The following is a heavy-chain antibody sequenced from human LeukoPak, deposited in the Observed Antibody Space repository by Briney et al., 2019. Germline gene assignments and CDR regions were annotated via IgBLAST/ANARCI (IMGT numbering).Heavy chain of an antibody. CDR2: IYAGGTA. D-gene: IGHD6-19*01. V-gene: IGHV4-4*07. Sequence: VSGGSISSXYXXXIRQPAGKGLEWIGRIYAGGTASYNPSLKSRVTMSADMSKNQLSLKLTSVTAADTAVYYCTREPVPWGQGTLVAVSS. CDR3: TREPVP. J-gene: IGHJ4*02. CDR1: GGSISSXY.